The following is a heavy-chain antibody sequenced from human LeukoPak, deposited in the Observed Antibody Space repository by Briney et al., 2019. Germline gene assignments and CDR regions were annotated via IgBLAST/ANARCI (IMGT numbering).Heavy chain of an antibody. CDR3: VRYLSGWYYFDW. CDR2: ISYDANDN. V-gene: IGHV3-30*03. J-gene: IGHJ4*02. D-gene: IGHD6-19*01. Sequence: GGSLRLSCAASGFTFSNYAIHWVRQAPGKGLEWVAVISYDANDNHYADSVTGRFTISRDNSKNTLYLQINSLTAEDTAIYYCVRYLSGWYYFDWWGQGTLVTVSS. CDR1: GFTFSNYA.